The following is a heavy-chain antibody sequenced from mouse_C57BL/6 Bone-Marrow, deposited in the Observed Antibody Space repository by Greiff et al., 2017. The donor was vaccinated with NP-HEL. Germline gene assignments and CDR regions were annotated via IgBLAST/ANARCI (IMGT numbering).Heavy chain of an antibody. CDR2: ILPGSGCT. CDR3: AWLLEAPLFDY. Sequence: VQLQQSGAELMKPGASVKLSCKATGYTFTGYWIEWVKQRPGHGLEWIGEILPGSGCTKYNEKFKGKATFTADTSSNTAYMQLSSLTTEDSAVYCGAWLLEAPLFDYWGQGTTLTVSS. CDR1: GYTFTGYW. V-gene: IGHV1-9*01. D-gene: IGHD2-3*01. J-gene: IGHJ2*01.